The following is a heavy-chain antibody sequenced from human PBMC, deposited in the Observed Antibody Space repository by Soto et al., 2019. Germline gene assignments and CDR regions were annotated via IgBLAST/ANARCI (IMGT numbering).Heavy chain of an antibody. CDR3: ARAQHRLGGFWLDP. Sequence: PGGSLRLSCAASGFTFNNYALHWVRQPPGKGLEWVALISYDGRDKYYADSVKGRFIISRDSSKSTLYLQMNSLRPEDTAVYFCARAQHRLGGFWLDPWGQGTLVTVYS. V-gene: IGHV3-30*04. CDR1: GFTFNNYA. D-gene: IGHD1-26*01. CDR2: ISYDGRDK. J-gene: IGHJ5*01.